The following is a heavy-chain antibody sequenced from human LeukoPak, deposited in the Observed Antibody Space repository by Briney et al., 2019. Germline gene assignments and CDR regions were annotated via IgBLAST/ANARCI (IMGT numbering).Heavy chain of an antibody. CDR2: IYHSGIT. V-gene: IGHV4-30-2*01. D-gene: IGHD6-19*01. CDR1: GGSFSSGGYY. Sequence: PSETLSLTCTVSGGSFSSGGYYWSWIRQPPGKGLEWIGYIYHSGITSYNPSLKSRVTISVDRSKNQFSLKLTSVTAADTAVYYCARGRGIAVAETWGRGTLVTVSS. CDR3: ARGRGIAVAET. J-gene: IGHJ4*02.